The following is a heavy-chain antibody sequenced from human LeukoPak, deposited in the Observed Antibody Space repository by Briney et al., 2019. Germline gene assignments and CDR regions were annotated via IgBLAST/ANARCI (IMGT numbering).Heavy chain of an antibody. CDR2: ISHDGSNK. CDR3: ANDYSNYYSYGMDV. Sequence: PGRSLRLSCAASGFTFSSYGMHWVRQAPGKGLEWVAVISHDGSNKDYSDSVKGRFTISRDSSRSTLYLHMNSLRVEDTAVYYCANDYSNYYSYGMDVWGQGTTVTVSS. CDR1: GFTFSSYG. V-gene: IGHV3-30*18. D-gene: IGHD4-11*01. J-gene: IGHJ6*02.